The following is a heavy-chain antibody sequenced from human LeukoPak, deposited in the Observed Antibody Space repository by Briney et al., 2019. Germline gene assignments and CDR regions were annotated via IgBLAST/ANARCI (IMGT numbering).Heavy chain of an antibody. V-gene: IGHV3-23*01. CDR2: ISGSGGST. D-gene: IGHD1-1*01. J-gene: IGHJ4*02. CDR1: GFPFSSYW. CDR3: AKDLATTSPFDY. Sequence: PGGSLRLSCVVSGFPFSSYWMGWARQAPGKGLEWVSAISGSGGSTYYADSVKGRFTISRDNSKNTLYLQMNSLRAEDTAVYYCAKDLATTSPFDYWGQGTLVTVSS.